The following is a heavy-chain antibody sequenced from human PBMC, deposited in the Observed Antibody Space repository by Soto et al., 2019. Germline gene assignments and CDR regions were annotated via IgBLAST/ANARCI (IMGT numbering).Heavy chain of an antibody. Sequence: GSLRLSCAASGFTVSSNYMSWVRQAPGKGLEWVSVIYSGGSTYYADSVKGRFTISRHNSKNTLYLQMNSLRAEDTAVYYCARAGGYCSGGSCYSGDYWGQGTLVTVSS. CDR3: ARAGGYCSGGSCYSGDY. D-gene: IGHD2-15*01. CDR2: IYSGGST. V-gene: IGHV3-66*01. CDR1: GFTVSSNY. J-gene: IGHJ4*02.